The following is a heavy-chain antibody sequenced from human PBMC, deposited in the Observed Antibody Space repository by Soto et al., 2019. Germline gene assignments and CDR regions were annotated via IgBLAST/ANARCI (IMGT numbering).Heavy chain of an antibody. J-gene: IGHJ5*02. CDR3: ARVKFGRYDWVDP. CDR1: GFTFSIYW. Sequence: QLVESWGGLVQPGGYLRLSCAASGFTFSIYWFHWVRQAPGEGLVWVSRINPDGGRTNYADSVKGRFTISRDNAKNTLYLQMDSIRAEDTAVYYCARVKFGRYDWVDPWGQGTLVTVSS. CDR2: INPDGGRT. V-gene: IGHV3-74*01. D-gene: IGHD3-10*01.